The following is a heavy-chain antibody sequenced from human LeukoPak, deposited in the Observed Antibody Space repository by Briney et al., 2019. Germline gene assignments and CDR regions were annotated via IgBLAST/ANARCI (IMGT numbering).Heavy chain of an antibody. CDR1: GYTFTSYD. D-gene: IGHD4-17*01. V-gene: IGHV1-8*01. CDR3: ARAGGMTTVTRRQLKP. CDR2: MNPNSGNT. Sequence: GASVKVSCKASGYTFTSYDINWVRQATGQGLEWMGWMNPNSGNTGYAQKFQGRVTMTRNTSISTAYMELSSLRSEDTAVYYCARAGGMTTVTRRQLKPWGQGTLVTVSS. J-gene: IGHJ4*02.